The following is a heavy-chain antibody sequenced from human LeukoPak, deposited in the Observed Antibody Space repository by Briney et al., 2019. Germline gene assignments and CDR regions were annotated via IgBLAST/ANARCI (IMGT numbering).Heavy chain of an antibody. J-gene: IGHJ4*02. V-gene: IGHV3-49*03. D-gene: IGHD6-19*01. CDR2: IRGKAYGGTT. Sequence: GGSRTLSSTAYGFTFGDYAMSWFRQAPGKGLEWVGFIRGKAYGGTTEYAASVKGRFTISRDDSKTVAYLQMNSLKTEDTAVYYFSRVLRWLVPDDYWGQGTLVTVSS. CDR1: GFTFGDYA. CDR3: SRVLRWLVPDDY.